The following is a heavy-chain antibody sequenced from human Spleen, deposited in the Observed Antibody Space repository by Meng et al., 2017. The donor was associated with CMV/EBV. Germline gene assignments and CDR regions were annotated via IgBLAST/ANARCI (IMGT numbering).Heavy chain of an antibody. J-gene: IGHJ3*02. CDR1: GYSFITYY. Sequence: ASVKVSCKASGYSFITYYIHWVRQAPGQRLEWMGRINPDGGTTTYAQKFRGGLTLTSDTSTNTVYMELSRLRSEDTAVYYCTRDLVGYDAFDIWGQGTLVTVSS. CDR2: INPDGGTT. V-gene: IGHV1-46*01. CDR3: TRDLVGYDAFDI. D-gene: IGHD3-22*01.